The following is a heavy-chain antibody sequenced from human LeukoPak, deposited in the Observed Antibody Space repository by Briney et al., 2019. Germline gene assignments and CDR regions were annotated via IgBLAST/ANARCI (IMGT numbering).Heavy chain of an antibody. D-gene: IGHD3-10*01. CDR3: ARDRGYYFDC. CDR2: ISSSSTTI. Sequence: GGSLRLPCAASGFAFNTYSMNWVRQAPGKGLEWISFISSSSTTILYADSMKGRFAISRDNAKNSVFLQMNSLRAEDTAIYYCARDRGYYFDCWGQGTLVTVSS. V-gene: IGHV3-48*01. CDR1: GFAFNTYS. J-gene: IGHJ4*02.